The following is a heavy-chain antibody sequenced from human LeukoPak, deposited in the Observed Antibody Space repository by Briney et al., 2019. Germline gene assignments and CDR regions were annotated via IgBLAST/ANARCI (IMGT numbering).Heavy chain of an antibody. CDR1: GGSFSGYY. Sequence: SETLSLTCAVYGGSFSGYYWSWIRQPPGKGLEWIGEINHSGSTNYNPSLKSRVTISVDTSKNQFPLKLSSVTAADTAVYYCARGHGDYEPYYYYYGMDVWGQGTTVTVSS. J-gene: IGHJ6*02. V-gene: IGHV4-34*01. D-gene: IGHD4-17*01. CDR3: ARGHGDYEPYYYYYGMDV. CDR2: INHSGST.